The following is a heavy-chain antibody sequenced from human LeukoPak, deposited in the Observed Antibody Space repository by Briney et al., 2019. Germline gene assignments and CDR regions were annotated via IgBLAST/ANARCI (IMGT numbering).Heavy chain of an antibody. J-gene: IGHJ6*02. D-gene: IGHD6-19*01. CDR2: INTNTGNP. CDR1: GYTFTSYA. CDR3: ARDIGSGWTYYSGMDV. Sequence: ASVRVSCKASGYTFTSYAMNWVRQAPGQGLEWMGWINTNTGNPTYAQGFTGRFVFSLDTSVSTAYLQISSLKAEDTAVYYCARDIGSGWTYYSGMDVWGQGTTVTVSS. V-gene: IGHV7-4-1*02.